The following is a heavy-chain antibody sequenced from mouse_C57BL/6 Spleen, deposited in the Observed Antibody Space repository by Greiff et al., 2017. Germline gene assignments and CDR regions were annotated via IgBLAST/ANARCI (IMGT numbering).Heavy chain of an antibody. CDR1: GFTFSDYG. D-gene: IGHD1-1*01. Sequence: EVQVVESRGGLVKPGGSLKLSCAASGFTFSDYGMHWVRQAPEKGLEWVAYISSGSSTIYYADTVKGRFTISRDNAKNTLFLQMTSLRSEDTALYYCAIDYGRGYFDYWGQGTTLTVSS. J-gene: IGHJ2*01. CDR3: AIDYGRGYFDY. V-gene: IGHV5-17*01. CDR2: ISSGSSTI.